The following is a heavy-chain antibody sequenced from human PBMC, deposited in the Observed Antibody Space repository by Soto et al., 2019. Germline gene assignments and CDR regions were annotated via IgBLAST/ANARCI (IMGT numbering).Heavy chain of an antibody. D-gene: IGHD4-17*01. CDR3: AREGRYGEYYDY. CDR2: INAGNGNI. J-gene: IGHJ4*02. V-gene: IGHV1-3*01. CDR1: GYTFTIYA. Sequence: ASVKVSCKASGYTFTIYAIHWVRQAPGQRLEWMGWINAGNGNIKYSQKFQGRVTITRDTSARTAYMELSSLRSEDTAVYYCAREGRYGEYYDYWGQGTLVTVSS.